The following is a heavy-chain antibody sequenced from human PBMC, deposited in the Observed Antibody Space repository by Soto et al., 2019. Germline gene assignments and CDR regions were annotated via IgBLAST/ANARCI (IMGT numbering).Heavy chain of an antibody. CDR2: IIPIFGTA. V-gene: IGHV1-69*01. J-gene: IGHJ6*02. CDR1: GGTFSSYA. CDR3: ASSGGSYWGRENYYGMDV. D-gene: IGHD1-26*01. Sequence: QVQLVQSGAEVKKPGSSVKVSCKASGGTFSSYAISWVRQAPGQGLEWMGGIIPIFGTANYAQKFQGRVTITADESTSTAYMELSSLRSEDTAVYYCASSGGSYWGRENYYGMDVWGQGTTVTVSS.